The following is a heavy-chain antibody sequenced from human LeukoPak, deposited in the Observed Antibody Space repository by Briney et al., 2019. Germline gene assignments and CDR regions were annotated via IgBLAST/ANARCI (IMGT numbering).Heavy chain of an antibody. CDR1: GYSFTSYW. CDR2: IHPGDSDT. V-gene: IGHV5-51*01. J-gene: IGHJ6*03. D-gene: IGHD1-1*01. Sequence: KPGESLKISCKGSGYSFTSYWIGWVRQMPGKGLEWMGIIHPGDSDTRYSPSFQGQVTISADKSISTAYLQWSSLKASDTAMYYCARRRHLPAPAGDYYYMDVWGKGTTVTVSS. CDR3: ARRRHLPAPAGDYYYMDV.